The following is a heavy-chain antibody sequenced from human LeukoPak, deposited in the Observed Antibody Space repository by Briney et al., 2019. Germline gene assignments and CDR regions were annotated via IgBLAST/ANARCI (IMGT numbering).Heavy chain of an antibody. D-gene: IGHD1-7*01. CDR2: INTNTGNP. J-gene: IGHJ4*02. Sequence: GASVKVSCKASGYTFTNYAMNWVRQAPGQGLEWMGWINTNTGNPTYAQGFTGRFVFSLDTSVSTAYLQISSLKAEDTAVYYCATELFITGTTLRDDYWGQGTLVTVSS. CDR3: ATELFITGTTLRDDY. CDR1: GYTFTNYA. V-gene: IGHV7-4-1*02.